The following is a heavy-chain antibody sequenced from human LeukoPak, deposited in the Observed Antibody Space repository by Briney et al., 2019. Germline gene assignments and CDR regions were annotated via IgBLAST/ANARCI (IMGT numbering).Heavy chain of an antibody. CDR1: GFTFSSFG. D-gene: IGHD6-19*01. CDR2: IWYDGSNK. CDR3: ARGGWTYYSGMDV. Sequence: GGSLRLSCAASGFTFSSFGMHWVRQAPGKGLEWVAVIWYDGSNKYYADSVKGQFTISRDNSKNTLYLQMNSLRAEDTAVYYCARGGWTYYSGMDVWGQGTTVTVSS. V-gene: IGHV3-33*01. J-gene: IGHJ6*02.